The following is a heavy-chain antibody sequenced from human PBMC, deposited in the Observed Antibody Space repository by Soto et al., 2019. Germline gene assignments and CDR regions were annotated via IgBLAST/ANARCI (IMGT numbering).Heavy chain of an antibody. CDR2: INSDGSST. J-gene: IGHJ4*02. D-gene: IGHD2-2*01. Sequence: GESLKISCAASGFTFSSYWMHWVRQAPGKGLVWVSRINSDGSSTSYVDSVKGRFTISRDNAKNTLYLQMNSLRAEDTAVYYCAAHRYCSSTSCWDYFDYWGQGTLVTVSS. V-gene: IGHV3-74*01. CDR3: AAHRYCSSTSCWDYFDY. CDR1: GFTFSSYW.